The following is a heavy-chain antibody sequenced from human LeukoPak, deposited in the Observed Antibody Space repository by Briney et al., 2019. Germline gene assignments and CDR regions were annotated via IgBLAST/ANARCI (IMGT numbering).Heavy chain of an antibody. Sequence: GGSLRLSCVASGLTFSSYWMHWVRQAPGKGLVWVSRINSDGSSTNYADSVKGRFTISRDNAKNMLYLQMNSLRAEDTAVYYCARGAPTIFDYWGQGTLVTVSS. J-gene: IGHJ4*02. CDR1: GLTFSSYW. V-gene: IGHV3-74*01. D-gene: IGHD5-12*01. CDR2: INSDGSST. CDR3: ARGAPTIFDY.